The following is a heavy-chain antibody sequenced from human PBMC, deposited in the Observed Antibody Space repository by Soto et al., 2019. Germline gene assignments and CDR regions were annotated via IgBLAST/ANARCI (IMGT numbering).Heavy chain of an antibody. D-gene: IGHD5-12*01. CDR3: ARDSRDGYNLDY. V-gene: IGHV3-21*01. J-gene: IGHJ4*02. Sequence: GSLRRSCAASGFTCSSYSMNWVRQAPGKGLEWVSSISSSSYIYYADSVKGRFTISRDNAKNSLYLQMNSLRAEDTAVYYCARDSRDGYNLDYWGQGTLVTVSS. CDR2: ISSSSYI. CDR1: GFTCSSYS.